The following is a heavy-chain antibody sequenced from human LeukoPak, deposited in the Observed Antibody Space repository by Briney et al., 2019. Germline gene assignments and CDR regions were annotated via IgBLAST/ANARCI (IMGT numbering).Heavy chain of an antibody. CDR1: GGSISNYY. J-gene: IGHJ5*02. CDR2: IYTSGTT. V-gene: IGHV4-4*07. CDR3: AGLWGAPGDS. D-gene: IGHD3-16*01. Sequence: PSETLSLTCTVSGGSISNYYWTWIRQSAGRGLEWIGRIYTSGTTDYNPSLESRVTMSLATSKNQFSLKLTSVTAADTAVYYCAGLWGAPGDSWGRGILVTVSS.